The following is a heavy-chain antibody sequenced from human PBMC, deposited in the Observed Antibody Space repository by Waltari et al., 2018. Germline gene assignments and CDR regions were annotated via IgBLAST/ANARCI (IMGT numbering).Heavy chain of an antibody. J-gene: IGHJ6*03. V-gene: IGHV4-34*01. Sequence: QVQLQQWGAGLLKPSETLSLTCAVYGGSFSGYYWSWIRQPPGKGLEWIGEINHSGSTNYNPSLKSRVTISVDTSKNQFSLKLSSVTAADTAVYYCARGWIAAVVGLLGGEHYYMDVWGKGTTVTISS. CDR3: ARGWIAAVVGLLGGEHYYMDV. CDR2: INHSGST. CDR1: GGSFSGYY. D-gene: IGHD6-13*01.